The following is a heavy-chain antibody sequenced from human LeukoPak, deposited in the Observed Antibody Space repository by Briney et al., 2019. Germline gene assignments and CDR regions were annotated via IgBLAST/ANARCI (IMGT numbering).Heavy chain of an antibody. Sequence: GGSLRLSCAASGFTSSSYGMHWVRQAPGKGLEWVAVIWYDGSNKYYADSVKGRFTISRDNSKNTLYLQMNSLRAEDTAVYYCARVSGSLSASYWGQGTLVTVSS. D-gene: IGHD3-3*01. V-gene: IGHV3-33*01. CDR1: GFTSSSYG. J-gene: IGHJ4*02. CDR2: IWYDGSNK. CDR3: ARVSGSLSASY.